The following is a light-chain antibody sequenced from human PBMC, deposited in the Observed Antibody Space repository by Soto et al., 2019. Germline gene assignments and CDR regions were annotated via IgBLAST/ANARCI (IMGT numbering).Light chain of an antibody. CDR2: GAS. Sequence: EIVLTQSPGTLSLSPGERATLSCRASQSVYTNYLAWYQQKPGQAPRLLIYGASRRATGIPDRFSGSGSETDFTLTISRLEPEDFAVYYWQHYGSYPPGYTFGQGTKLEIK. J-gene: IGKJ2*01. CDR1: QSVYTNY. V-gene: IGKV3-20*01. CDR3: QHYGSYPPGYT.